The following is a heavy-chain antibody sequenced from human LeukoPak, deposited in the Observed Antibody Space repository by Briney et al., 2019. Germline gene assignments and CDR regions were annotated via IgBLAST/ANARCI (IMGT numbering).Heavy chain of an antibody. CDR3: ARDEGYCSRTSCYRASKGMDV. V-gene: IGHV3-30-3*01. D-gene: IGHD2-2*01. J-gene: IGHJ6*02. CDR2: ISYDGSNK. Sequence: GGSLRLSCAASGFTFSGYPIHWVRQAPGKGLEWVAVISYDGSNKYYADSVRGRFTISRDNSKNTLYLQMNSLRAEGTAVYYCARDEGYCSRTSCYRASKGMDVWGQGTAVIVSS. CDR1: GFTFSGYP.